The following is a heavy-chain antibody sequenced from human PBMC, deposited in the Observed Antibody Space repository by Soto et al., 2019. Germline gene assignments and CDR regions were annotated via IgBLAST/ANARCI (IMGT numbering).Heavy chain of an antibody. Sequence: PGGSLRLSCAASGFTFSNYNMNWVRQAPGKGLEWVSHIGGARSTAIYYADSVKGRFTISRDNAENSLFLQLNSLRDEDTAVCYCARDFGYDDVWGQGTTVTVSS. D-gene: IGHD3-22*01. CDR2: IGGARSTAI. J-gene: IGHJ6*02. CDR1: GFTFSNYN. CDR3: ARDFGYDDV. V-gene: IGHV3-48*02.